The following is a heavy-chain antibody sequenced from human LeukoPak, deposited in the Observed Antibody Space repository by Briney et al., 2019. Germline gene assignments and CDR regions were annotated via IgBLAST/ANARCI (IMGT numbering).Heavy chain of an antibody. CDR1: GFTFSDYY. CDR2: ISSSGSTI. J-gene: IGHJ6*02. CDR3: ARSAYSSGWYTGPYGMGV. D-gene: IGHD6-19*01. V-gene: IGHV3-11*01. Sequence: GGSLRLSCAASGFTFSDYYMSWIRQAPGKGLEWVSYISSSGSTIYYADSVKGRFTISRDNAKNSLYLQMNSLRAEDTAVYYCARSAYSSGWYTGPYGMGVWGQGTTVTVSS.